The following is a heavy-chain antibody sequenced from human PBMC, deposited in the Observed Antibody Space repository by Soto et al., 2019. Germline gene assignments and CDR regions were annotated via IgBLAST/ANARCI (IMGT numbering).Heavy chain of an antibody. V-gene: IGHV4-31*02. CDR2: IFNSGTT. Sequence: QVQLQESGPGLVKPSQTLSLTCSVSGASTVSHYHWTWIRQPPGKGLEWMGYIFNSGTTFYNPSLTSRLSISMDTSGNHFSLELRSVTAADTAVYYCALALGPTTGLDYWGQGTLVTVSS. J-gene: IGHJ4*02. CDR1: GASTVSHYH. D-gene: IGHD1-26*01. CDR3: ALALGPTTGLDY.